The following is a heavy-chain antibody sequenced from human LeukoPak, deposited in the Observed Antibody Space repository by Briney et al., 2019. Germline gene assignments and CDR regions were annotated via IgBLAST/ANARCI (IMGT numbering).Heavy chain of an antibody. Sequence: SETLSLTCTVSGGSISSYYWSWLRQPPGKGLEGIGYIYYSGSTNYNPSLKSRVTISVDTSKNQFSLKLSSVTAADTAVYYCARHAYYDFWSGFNADTYYFDYWGQGTLVTVSS. CDR2: IYYSGST. V-gene: IGHV4-59*08. CDR1: GGSISSYY. J-gene: IGHJ4*02. CDR3: ARHAYYDFWSGFNADTYYFDY. D-gene: IGHD3-3*01.